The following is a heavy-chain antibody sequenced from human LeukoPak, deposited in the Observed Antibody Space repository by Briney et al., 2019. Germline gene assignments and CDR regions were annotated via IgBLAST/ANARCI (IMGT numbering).Heavy chain of an antibody. CDR2: THYSGT. CDR1: GGSISSYY. Sequence: SETLSPTCTVSGGSISSYYWSWIRQPPGKGLEWIGYTHYSGTNYNPSLKSRVTISADTSKNQFSLKLSSVTAADTAVYYCARGISYYDSSGIDYWGQGTLVTVSS. CDR3: ARGISYYDSSGIDY. V-gene: IGHV4-59*01. J-gene: IGHJ4*02. D-gene: IGHD3-22*01.